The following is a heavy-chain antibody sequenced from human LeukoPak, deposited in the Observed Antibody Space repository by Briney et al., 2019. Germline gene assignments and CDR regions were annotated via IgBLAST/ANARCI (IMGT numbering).Heavy chain of an antibody. CDR1: GFTFSIYA. V-gene: IGHV3-30*01. Sequence: GGSLRLSCAASGFTFSIYAMHWVRQAPGTGLEWVAFISHDGSNIYYEDSVKGRLSISRDNSKNTLYLQMNSLRAEDTAVYYCAREECSSSSCYTFDLWGQGTLVSVSS. CDR2: ISHDGSNI. J-gene: IGHJ4*02. CDR3: AREECSSSSCYTFDL. D-gene: IGHD2-2*02.